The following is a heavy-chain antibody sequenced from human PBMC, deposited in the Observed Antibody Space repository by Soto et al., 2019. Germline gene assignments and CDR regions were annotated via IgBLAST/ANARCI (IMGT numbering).Heavy chain of an antibody. D-gene: IGHD3-3*01. CDR3: ARGPPTWGFWSGYLGFDY. CDR2: INHSGST. V-gene: IGHV4-34*01. J-gene: IGHJ4*02. Sequence: LTCAVYVGSFGGYYWSWIRQPPGEGLEWIGEINHSGSTNYNPSLKSRVTISVDTSKNQFSLKLSSVTAADTAVYYCARGPPTWGFWSGYLGFDYRGQVTPVPVS. CDR1: VGSFGGYY.